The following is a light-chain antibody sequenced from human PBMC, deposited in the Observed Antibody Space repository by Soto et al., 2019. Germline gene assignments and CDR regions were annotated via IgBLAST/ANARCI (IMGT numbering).Light chain of an antibody. J-gene: IGKJ4*01. V-gene: IGKV3D-20*02. CDR3: QQRSNWPPT. CDR1: QSVSSSY. Sequence: EIVLTQSTGAMSLSPGGIAILSGRASQSVSSSYLAWYQQKPGQAPRLLIYDASNRATGIPARFSGSGSGTDFTLTIRGLEPEDFAVYFCQQRSNWPPTFGGGTKVDIK. CDR2: DAS.